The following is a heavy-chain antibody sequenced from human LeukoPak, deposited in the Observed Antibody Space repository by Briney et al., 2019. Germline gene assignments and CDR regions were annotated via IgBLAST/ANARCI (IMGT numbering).Heavy chain of an antibody. CDR1: GGSFSSDH. Sequence: SETLSLTCTMSGGSFSSDHWSWIRQPAGKGLEWIGRMFYSGNTDYNPSLKSRLTMSIDTSKNQFSLKLSSVTAADTAVYFCARDQEHCSGTSCYPYWYDSWGQGTLVTVSS. CDR2: MFYSGNT. J-gene: IGHJ5*01. CDR3: ARDQEHCSGTSCYPYWYDS. V-gene: IGHV4-4*07. D-gene: IGHD2-2*01.